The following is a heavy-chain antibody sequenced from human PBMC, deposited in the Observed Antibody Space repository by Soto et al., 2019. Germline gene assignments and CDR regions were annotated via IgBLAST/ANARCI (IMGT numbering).Heavy chain of an antibody. D-gene: IGHD2-2*01. Sequence: SVKVSCKASGFTFTSSAVQWVRQARGQRLEWIGWIVVGSGNTNYAQKFQERVTITRDMSTSTAYMELSSLRSEDTAVYYCAAFLCSSTSCYGYYGMDVWGQGTTVTVSS. V-gene: IGHV1-58*01. CDR1: GFTFTSSA. CDR3: AAFLCSSTSCYGYYGMDV. CDR2: IVVGSGNT. J-gene: IGHJ6*02.